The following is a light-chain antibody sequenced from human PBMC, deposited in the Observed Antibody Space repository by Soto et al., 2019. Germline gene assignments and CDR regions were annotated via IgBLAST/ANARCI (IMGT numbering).Light chain of an antibody. CDR1: QSISSN. V-gene: IGKV3-15*01. CDR3: QHYNNWPPDT. J-gene: IGKJ2*01. CDR2: GAS. Sequence: EIVLTQSPGTLSLSPGERATLSCWASQSISSNYLAWYQQKPGQPPRLLISGASTRATAIPPRFSGTGSGTDFTLTISSLQSEDFAVYYCQHYNNWPPDTFGQGTKV.